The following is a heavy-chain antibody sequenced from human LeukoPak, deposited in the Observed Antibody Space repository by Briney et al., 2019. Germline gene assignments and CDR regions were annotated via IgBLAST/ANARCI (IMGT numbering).Heavy chain of an antibody. D-gene: IGHD3-10*01. Sequence: PAGSLRLSCSASGFTFSSYEMNWVRQAPGKGLEWISYIIGSGGTKYYAYFGRGRFTIARDTATTSLYLQMSSLRAEDTAVYYCAELGITMIRGVWGKGTTVTISS. CDR2: IIGSGGTK. CDR1: GFTFSSYE. J-gene: IGHJ6*04. V-gene: IGHV3-48*03. CDR3: AELGITMIRGV.